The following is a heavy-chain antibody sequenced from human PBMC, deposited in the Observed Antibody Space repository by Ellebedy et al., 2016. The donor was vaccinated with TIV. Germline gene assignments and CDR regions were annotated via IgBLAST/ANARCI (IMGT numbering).Heavy chain of an antibody. CDR1: GFTFSSYG. Sequence: GESLKISCAASGFTFSSYGMHWVRQAPGKGLEWVAVISYDGSNKYYADSVKGRFTISRDNSKNTLYLQMNSLRAEDTAVYYCAKDLYYYDSSGYSTYYYYGMDVWGQGTTVTVSS. CDR2: ISYDGSNK. CDR3: AKDLYYYDSSGYSTYYYYGMDV. D-gene: IGHD3-22*01. V-gene: IGHV3-30*18. J-gene: IGHJ6*02.